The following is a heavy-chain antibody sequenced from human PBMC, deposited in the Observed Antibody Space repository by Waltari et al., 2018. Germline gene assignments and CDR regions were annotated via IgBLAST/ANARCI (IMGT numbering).Heavy chain of an antibody. Sequence: QVQLQESGPGLVKPSETLSLTCAVSGYSITSDCYWGWIRQPPGKGLEWIGSIYHRGTSYSNPSLKSRVSMSVDTSQNQFSLKLSSMTAADTAVYYCARGSEQTPNDAFDIWGQGTMVTVSS. J-gene: IGHJ3*02. D-gene: IGHD3-10*01. CDR1: GYSITSDCY. CDR3: ARGSEQTPNDAFDI. V-gene: IGHV4-38-2*01. CDR2: IYHRGTS.